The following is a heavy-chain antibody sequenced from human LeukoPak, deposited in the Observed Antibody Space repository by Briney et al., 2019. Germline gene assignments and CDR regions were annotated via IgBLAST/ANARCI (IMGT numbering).Heavy chain of an antibody. CDR3: ARRPAGSSWYRWFDS. Sequence: ASVKVSCKASGYTFTGYYMHWVRQAPGQGLEWMGWINPNSGGTNYAQKFQGRVTMTRDTSISTAYMELSRLRSDDTAVYYCARRPAGSSWYRWFDSWGQGTLVTVSS. J-gene: IGHJ5*01. D-gene: IGHD6-13*01. CDR1: GYTFTGYY. V-gene: IGHV1-2*02. CDR2: INPNSGGT.